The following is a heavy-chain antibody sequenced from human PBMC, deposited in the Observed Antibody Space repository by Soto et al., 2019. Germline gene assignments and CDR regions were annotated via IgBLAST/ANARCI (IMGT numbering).Heavy chain of an antibody. CDR3: ATGDGYRYGRFGY. D-gene: IGHD5-18*01. CDR2: VDPEDGET. V-gene: IGHV1-24*01. J-gene: IGHJ4*02. Sequence: QVQLVQSGAEVKKPGASVKVSCKVSGYTLTELSMHWVRQAPVKGLEWMGGVDPEDGETIYAQKFQGRGTMTENTSTDIAYMELSRLRSEDTAVYYCATGDGYRYGRFGYWGQGTLVTVSS. CDR1: GYTLTELS.